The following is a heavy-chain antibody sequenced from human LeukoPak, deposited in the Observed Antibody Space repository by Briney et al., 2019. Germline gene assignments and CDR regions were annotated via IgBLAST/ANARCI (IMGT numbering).Heavy chain of an antibody. Sequence: SVKVSCKTSGGTFSTSAITWVRQAPGQGLEWMGRIIPVLNITTYAQRFQGRVTITADTSTSTVYMELSSLKSEETAVYYCARDQGLTAPPPYGLDVWGQGTTVTVSS. V-gene: IGHV1-69*04. CDR2: IIPVLNIT. D-gene: IGHD5-18*01. J-gene: IGHJ6*02. CDR3: ARDQGLTAPPPYGLDV. CDR1: GGTFSTSA.